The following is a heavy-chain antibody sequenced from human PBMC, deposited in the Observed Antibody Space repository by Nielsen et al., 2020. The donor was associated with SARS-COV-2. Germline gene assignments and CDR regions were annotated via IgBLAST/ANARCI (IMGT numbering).Heavy chain of an antibody. J-gene: IGHJ5*01. Sequence: GGSLRLSCAASGFVFSHHGIHWVRQAPGKGLEWVAHISYEGRNRGYADSVKGRFTISRDNSKNTGFLQMNSLRPEDTAFYFCARNPNYGNEFIIDSWGQGTLVTVPS. D-gene: IGHD3-16*01. CDR2: ISYEGRNR. V-gene: IGHV3-33*05. CDR3: ARNPNYGNEFIIDS. CDR1: GFVFSHHG.